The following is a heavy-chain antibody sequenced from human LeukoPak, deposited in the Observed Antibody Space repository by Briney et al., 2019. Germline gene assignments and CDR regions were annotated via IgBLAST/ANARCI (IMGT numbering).Heavy chain of an antibody. D-gene: IGHD3-10*01. J-gene: IGHJ4*02. CDR3: TKGRGI. CDR1: GGSISNNSYY. V-gene: IGHV4-39*03. Sequence: SETLSLTCSVSGGSISNNSYYWGWIRQPPGKGLEWIGSIYYSGSTHYNPSLKSRVTISVDTSKKQFSLKLTSVTAADTAVYYCTKGRGIWGQGTLVTVSS. CDR2: IYYSGST.